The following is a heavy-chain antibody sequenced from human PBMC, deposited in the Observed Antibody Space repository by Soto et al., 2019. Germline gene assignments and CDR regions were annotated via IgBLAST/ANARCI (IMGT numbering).Heavy chain of an antibody. CDR1: GFTFSDFY. CDR3: ARDGRYYYYYGMDV. V-gene: IGHV3-11*01. Sequence: QVQLVESGGGLVKPGGSLRLSCAASGFTFSDFYMTWIRQAPGKGLEWVSYISSSGSAISYADSVKGRFTISRDNAKNSLYLQMNSLRAEDTAVYYCARDGRYYYYYGMDVWGQVTTVTVSS. D-gene: IGHD1-1*01. J-gene: IGHJ6*02. CDR2: ISSSGSAI.